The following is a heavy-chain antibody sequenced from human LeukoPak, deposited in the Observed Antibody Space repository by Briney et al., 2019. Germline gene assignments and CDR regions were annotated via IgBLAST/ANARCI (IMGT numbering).Heavy chain of an antibody. V-gene: IGHV4-30-2*01. CDR2: IYHSGST. Sequence: SETLSLTCTVSGGSISSGGYYWSWIRQPPGKGLEWIGYIYHSGSTNYNPSLKSRVTISVDKSKNQFSLKLSSVTAADTAVYYCARVPYGYSSGWPSVDYFDYWGRGTLVTVSS. CDR3: ARVPYGYSSGWPSVDYFDY. J-gene: IGHJ4*02. CDR1: GGSISSGGYY. D-gene: IGHD6-19*01.